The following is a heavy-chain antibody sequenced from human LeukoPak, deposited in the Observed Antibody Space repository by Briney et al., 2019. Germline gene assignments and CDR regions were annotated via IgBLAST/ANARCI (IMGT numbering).Heavy chain of an antibody. CDR3: TRDAPVVAAIGAH. V-gene: IGHV3-7*01. D-gene: IGHD2-15*01. CDR1: GFTFSSHW. J-gene: IGHJ4*02. CDR2: IVQDGSEK. Sequence: GGSLRLSCAAFGFTFSSHWMSWVRQAPGKGLEWVAHIVQDGSEKYYVDSVKGRFTISRDNAKNSLHLQMNSLRAEDTAVYYCTRDAPVVAAIGAHWGQGTLVTVSS.